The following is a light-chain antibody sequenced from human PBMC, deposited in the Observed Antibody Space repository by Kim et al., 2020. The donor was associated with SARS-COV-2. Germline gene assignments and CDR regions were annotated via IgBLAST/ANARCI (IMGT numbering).Light chain of an antibody. CDR2: DVY. Sequence: PGKSINVSCTGISSDVDGHFYVSWYQQYPGQAPQLLIYDVYHRPSGISDPFSGSKSGNTASLTISRLQAEDEADYYCSSYTSRNTVFGSGTKVTVL. J-gene: IGLJ1*01. CDR1: SSDVDGHFY. V-gene: IGLV2-14*03. CDR3: SSYTSRNTV.